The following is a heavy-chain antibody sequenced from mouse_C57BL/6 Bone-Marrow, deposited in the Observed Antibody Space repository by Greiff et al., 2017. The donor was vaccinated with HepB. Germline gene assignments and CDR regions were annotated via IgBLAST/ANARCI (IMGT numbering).Heavy chain of an antibody. J-gene: IGHJ4*01. D-gene: IGHD2-1*01. CDR3: ARRSYGNGFYYAMDY. V-gene: IGHV1-75*01. Sequence: QVQLQQSGPELVKPGASVKISCKASGYTFTDYYINWVKQRPGQGLEWIGWIFPGSGSTYYNEKFKGKATLTVDKSSSTAYMLLSSLTSEDSAIYFCARRSYGNGFYYAMDYWGQGTSVTVSS. CDR1: GYTFTDYY. CDR2: IFPGSGST.